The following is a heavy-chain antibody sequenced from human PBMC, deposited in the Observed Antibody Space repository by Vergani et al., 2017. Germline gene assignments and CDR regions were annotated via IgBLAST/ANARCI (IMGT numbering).Heavy chain of an antibody. D-gene: IGHD6-19*01. Sequence: QLQLQESGPGLVKPSETLSLTCTVSGGSISSSRYYWGWIRQPQGKGLDWIGRIYYSWSTYYNPSLKSRVTISVDTSKNQLSLKLSSVTAADTAVYYCARGYSSGWYFDPWGQRTLVTVSS. CDR2: IYYSWST. CDR3: ARGYSSGWYFDP. V-gene: IGHV4-39*01. J-gene: IGHJ5*01. CDR1: GGSISSSRYY.